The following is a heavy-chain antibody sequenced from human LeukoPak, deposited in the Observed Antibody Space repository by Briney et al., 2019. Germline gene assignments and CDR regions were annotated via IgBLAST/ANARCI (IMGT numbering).Heavy chain of an antibody. D-gene: IGHD3-10*01. Sequence: GGSLRLSCAASGFTFSSYWMSWVRQAPGKGLGWVANIKQDGSEKYYVDSVKGRFTISRDNAKNSLYLQMNSLRAEDTAVYYCARDRGMVGIWFGESYYFDYWGQGTLVTVSS. CDR2: IKQDGSEK. CDR3: ARDRGMVGIWFGESYYFDY. J-gene: IGHJ4*02. V-gene: IGHV3-7*01. CDR1: GFTFSSYW.